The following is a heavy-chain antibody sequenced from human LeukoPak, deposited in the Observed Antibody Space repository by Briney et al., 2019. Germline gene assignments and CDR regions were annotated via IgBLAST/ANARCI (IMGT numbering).Heavy chain of an antibody. V-gene: IGHV3-30*18. D-gene: IGHD3-22*01. J-gene: IGHJ6*02. CDR3: AKDRSSGPHYYYGMDV. Sequence: GGSLRLSCAASGFTFSSYGIHWVRQSPGKGLEWVAVVSYLGDDQFYAESVKGRFTISRDNSKKTVFLQMNSLRGEDTAIYYCAKDRSSGPHYYYGMDVWGRGTTVIVSS. CDR1: GFTFSSYG. CDR2: VSYLGDDQ.